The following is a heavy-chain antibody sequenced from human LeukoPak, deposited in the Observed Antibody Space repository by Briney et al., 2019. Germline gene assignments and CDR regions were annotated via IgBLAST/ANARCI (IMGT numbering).Heavy chain of an antibody. D-gene: IGHD2-2*01. Sequence: SETLSLTCAVYGGSFSGYYWSWIRQPPGKGLERIGEINHSGSTNYNPSLKSRVTISVDTSKNQFSLKLSSVTAADTAVYYCARGFLEYCSSTSCYLVDYWGQGTLVTVSS. CDR1: GGSFSGYY. CDR2: INHSGST. J-gene: IGHJ4*02. CDR3: ARGFLEYCSSTSCYLVDY. V-gene: IGHV4-34*01.